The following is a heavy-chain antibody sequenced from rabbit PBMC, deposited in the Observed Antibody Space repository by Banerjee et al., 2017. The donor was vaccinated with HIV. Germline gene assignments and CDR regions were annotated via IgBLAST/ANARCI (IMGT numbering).Heavy chain of an antibody. Sequence: QSLEESGGGLVKPGASLTLTCKASGFSFNSGYDICWVRQAPGKRPEWIACIDTGDGDTYYANWAKGRFTISKTSSTTVTLQMTSLTAADTATYFCARNYVNVFDPWGQGTLVTVS. CDR3: ARNYVNVFDP. CDR2: IDTGDGDT. V-gene: IGHV1S40*01. D-gene: IGHD1-1*01. J-gene: IGHJ2*01. CDR1: GFSFNSGYD.